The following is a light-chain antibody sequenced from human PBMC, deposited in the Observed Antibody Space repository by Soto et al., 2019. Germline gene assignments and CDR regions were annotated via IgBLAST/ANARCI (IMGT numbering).Light chain of an antibody. CDR2: AAS. V-gene: IGKV1-39*01. Sequence: DIKMTQSPSSLSASVGDRVTITCRASQSISNYLQWYQQKSGQAPKLLVYAASSLYSGVPSRFSGSGSGTDFTLTISSLQPEDFATYYCLQTYTTLTWTFGQGTK. CDR1: QSISNY. CDR3: LQTYTTLTWT. J-gene: IGKJ1*01.